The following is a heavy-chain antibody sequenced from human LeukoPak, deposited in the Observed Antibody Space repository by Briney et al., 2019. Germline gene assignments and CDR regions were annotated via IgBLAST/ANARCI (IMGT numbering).Heavy chain of an antibody. CDR2: IYPADSDS. J-gene: IGHJ4*02. V-gene: IGHV5-51*01. Sequence: GESLKISCKISGYSFTDYWIGWVRQVPGKRLEGMGIIYPADSDSKYSPSFQGQVTISADKSISTAYLQWSSLKASDTAMYYCARLWDSSFDYWGQGTLVTVSS. CDR1: GYSFTDYW. CDR3: ARLWDSSFDY. D-gene: IGHD6-19*01.